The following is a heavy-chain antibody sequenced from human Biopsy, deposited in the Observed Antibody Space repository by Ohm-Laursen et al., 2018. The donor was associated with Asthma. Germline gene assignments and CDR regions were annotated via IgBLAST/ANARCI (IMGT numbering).Heavy chain of an antibody. V-gene: IGHV5-51*01. CDR2: IFSGDSDT. D-gene: IGHD3-10*01. CDR3: ARLAYGSGSFFDF. J-gene: IGHJ4*02. Sequence: ESLLISCKASGYIFTSYWIGWVRQMPGKGLEWMGIIFSGDSDTIYSPSFQGQVTISADKSISTAYLQRSSLKASDTAIYYCARLAYGSGSFFDFWGQGTLVTVAS. CDR1: GYIFTSYW.